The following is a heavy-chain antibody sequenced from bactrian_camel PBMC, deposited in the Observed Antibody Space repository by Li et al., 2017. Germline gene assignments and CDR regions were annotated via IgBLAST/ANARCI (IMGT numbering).Heavy chain of an antibody. CDR1: GFTFRNIG. CDR3: AALSWTIENMRAEAKCEAKY. Sequence: HVQLVESGGGLVQPGGSLRLSCAASGFTFRNIGMGWVRQAPGKGLEWVSDIYNDGSNTRYIDSVKGRFTISRDNAKDTLYLQMNSLKPEDTAVYYCAALSWTIENMRAEAKCEAKYWGQGTQVTVS. D-gene: IGHD4*01. J-gene: IGHJ4*01. CDR2: IYNDGSNT. V-gene: IGHV3S7*01.